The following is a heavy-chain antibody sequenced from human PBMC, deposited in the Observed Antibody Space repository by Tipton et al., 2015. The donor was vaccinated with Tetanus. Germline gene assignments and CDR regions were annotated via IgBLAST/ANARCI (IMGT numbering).Heavy chain of an antibody. Sequence: GLVKPSETLSLTCAVYGGSFSGYYWSWIRQPPGKGLEWIGEINHSGSTNYNPSLKSRVTISVDTSKNQFSLKLSSVTAADTAVYYCASDPLSGNYGDPNLLVDVWGQGTTVTVSS. V-gene: IGHV4-34*01. D-gene: IGHD4-17*01. J-gene: IGHJ6*02. CDR1: GGSFSGYY. CDR2: INHSGST. CDR3: ASDPLSGNYGDPNLLVDV.